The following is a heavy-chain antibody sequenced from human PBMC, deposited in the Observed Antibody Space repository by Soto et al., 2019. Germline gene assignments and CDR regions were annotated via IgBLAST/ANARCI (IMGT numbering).Heavy chain of an antibody. V-gene: IGHV2-5*02. CDR3: AQRLQRNDYNYFDAFQI. CDR1: GFSLTDSGVG. Sequence: QITLKESGPTLVKPTQTLTLTCTLSGFSLTDSGVGVGWMRQPPGKSLEWLALVYWDDDKRYSPSLKNRLTITKDTSKYLVLLTMTTMDPVDTATYYCAQRLQRNDYNYFDAFQIWGQGTLVTVSA. D-gene: IGHD4-4*01. J-gene: IGHJ3*02. CDR2: VYWDDDK.